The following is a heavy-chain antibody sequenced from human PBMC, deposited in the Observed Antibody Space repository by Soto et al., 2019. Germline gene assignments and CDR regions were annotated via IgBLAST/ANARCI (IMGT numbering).Heavy chain of an antibody. D-gene: IGHD3-22*01. CDR3: ARKDYYDSSGYRRDFDY. J-gene: IGHJ4*02. Sequence: GASVKVSCKASGYTFTSYGISWVRQAPGQGLEWMGWISAYNGNTNYAQKLQGRVTMTTDTSTSTAYMELRSLRSDDPALYYCARKDYYDSSGYRRDFDYWGQGTLVTVSS. CDR1: GYTFTSYG. CDR2: ISAYNGNT. V-gene: IGHV1-18*01.